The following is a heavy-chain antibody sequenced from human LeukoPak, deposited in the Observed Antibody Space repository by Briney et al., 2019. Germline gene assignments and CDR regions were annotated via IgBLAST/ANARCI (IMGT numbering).Heavy chain of an antibody. CDR1: GFTFNNAW. CDR2: IYSDNT. D-gene: IGHD4/OR15-4a*01. J-gene: IGHJ4*02. V-gene: IGHV3-53*01. Sequence: GGSLRLSCAASGFTFNNAWMSWVRQAPGKGLEWVSFIYSDNTHYSDSVKGRFTISRDNSKNTLYLQMNSLRAEDTAVYYCARRAGAYSHPYDYWGQGTLVTVAS. CDR3: ARRAGAYSHPYDY.